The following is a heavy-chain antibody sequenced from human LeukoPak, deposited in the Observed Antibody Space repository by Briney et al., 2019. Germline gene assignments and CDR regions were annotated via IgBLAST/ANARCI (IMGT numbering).Heavy chain of an antibody. Sequence: GASVKVSCKASGYTFTSYGISWVRQAPGQGLEWMGWISAYNGNTNYAQKLQGRVTMTTDTSTSTAYMELRSLRSDDTAVYYCARDQGDWFGDGRHYYYYGMDVWGQGATVTVSS. CDR1: GYTFTSYG. J-gene: IGHJ6*02. D-gene: IGHD3-10*01. CDR3: ARDQGDWFGDGRHYYYYGMDV. CDR2: ISAYNGNT. V-gene: IGHV1-18*01.